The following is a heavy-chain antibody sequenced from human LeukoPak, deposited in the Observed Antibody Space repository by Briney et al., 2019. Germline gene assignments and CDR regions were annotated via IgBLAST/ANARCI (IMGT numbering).Heavy chain of an antibody. CDR3: SRPDGRGWDALDY. CDR1: GYTFTTYG. CDR2: VSTYNGNT. V-gene: IGHV1-18*01. J-gene: IGHJ4*02. D-gene: IGHD6-19*01. Sequence: GASVKVSCKTSGYTFTTYGISWVRQAPGQGLEWMGWVSTYNGNTKYAQKIQGRVTMTTDTSTSTAYMELRSLRSDDTAVYYSSRPDGRGWDALDYWDQGTLITVSS.